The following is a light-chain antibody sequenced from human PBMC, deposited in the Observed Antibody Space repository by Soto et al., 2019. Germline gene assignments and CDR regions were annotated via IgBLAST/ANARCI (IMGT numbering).Light chain of an antibody. CDR2: SNN. J-gene: IGLJ1*01. Sequence: QSVLTQPPSASGTPGQRVTISCSGSSSNIGSNTVNWYQQLPGTAPKLLIYSNNQRPSGVPDRFSGSKSGTSASLAISGLQSEDEAEYYCAAWDDSLNALFGTGTKVTVL. V-gene: IGLV1-44*01. CDR1: SSNIGSNT. CDR3: AAWDDSLNAL.